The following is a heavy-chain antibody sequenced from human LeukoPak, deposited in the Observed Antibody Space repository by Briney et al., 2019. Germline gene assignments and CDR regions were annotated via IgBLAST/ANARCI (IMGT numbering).Heavy chain of an antibody. CDR2: IEYDENRK. CDR3: VQCLASSGFQIPGPGRD. J-gene: IGHJ4*02. Sequence: GGSLRLSCAASGFTFNSYVMHWVRQAPGKGPEWVAVIEYDENRKYYEDSVKGRFTISRDNAKNTVYLQMNNLRVEDTALYYCVQCLASSGFQIPGPGRDWGRGTLVTVSS. CDR1: GFTFNSYV. V-gene: IGHV3-30*03. D-gene: IGHD3-22*01.